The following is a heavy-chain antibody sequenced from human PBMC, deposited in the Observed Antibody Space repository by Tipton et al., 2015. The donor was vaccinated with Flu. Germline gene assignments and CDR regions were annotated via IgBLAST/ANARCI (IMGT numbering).Heavy chain of an antibody. V-gene: IGHV3-20*04. J-gene: IGHJ4*02. CDR2: INWNGGTT. Sequence: VQLVQSGGGVVRPGGSPRLSCAASGFTFDDYGMSWVRQAPGKGLEWVSGINWNGGTTGYADSVKGRFIISRDNAKNSLSLQMNSLRAEDTALYFCARDRTRLASPLDYWGQGTLVTVSS. CDR3: ARDRTRLASPLDY. CDR1: GFTFDDYG. D-gene: IGHD3-16*01.